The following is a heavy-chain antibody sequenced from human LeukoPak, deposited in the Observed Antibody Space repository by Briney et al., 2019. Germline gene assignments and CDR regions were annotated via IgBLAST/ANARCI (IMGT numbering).Heavy chain of an antibody. Sequence: ASVKVSCKASGYTFTSYDINWVRQATGQGLEWMGWMNPNSGNTGYAQKSQGRVTMTRNTSISTAYMELSSLRSEDTAVYYCATYYFDSSGYYKYFQHWGQGTLVTVSS. CDR3: ATYYFDSSGYYKYFQH. D-gene: IGHD3-22*01. CDR1: GYTFTSYD. J-gene: IGHJ1*01. V-gene: IGHV1-8*01. CDR2: MNPNSGNT.